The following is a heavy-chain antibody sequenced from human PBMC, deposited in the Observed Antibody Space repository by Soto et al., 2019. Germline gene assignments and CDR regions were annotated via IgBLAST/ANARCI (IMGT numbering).Heavy chain of an antibody. CDR3: ARAIQAVLRYFDSPYYGMDV. V-gene: IGHV1-69*12. J-gene: IGHJ6*02. CDR2: IIPIFGTA. CDR1: GGTFSSYA. Sequence: QVQLVQSGAEVKKPGSSVKVSCKASGGTFSSYAISWVRQAPGQGLEWMGGIIPIFGTANYAQKFQGRVTITADEPXXTXYXXLISLRSEDTAVHYCARAIQAVLRYFDSPYYGMDVWGQGTTVTVSS. D-gene: IGHD3-9*01.